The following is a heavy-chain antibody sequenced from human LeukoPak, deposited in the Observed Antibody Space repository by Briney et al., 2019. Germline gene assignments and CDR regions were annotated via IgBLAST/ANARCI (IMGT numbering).Heavy chain of an antibody. CDR3: SRGGANDL. Sequence: NPSETLSLTCTVSGGSITSDYWSWIRQPAGKGLEWIGRIFTSGSTSYNPSLKSRVTISLDTSKNQFSLKLSSVTAEDTAVYFCSRGGANDLWGQGTLVTVSS. CDR2: IFTSGST. J-gene: IGHJ5*02. CDR1: GGSITSDY. D-gene: IGHD4/OR15-4a*01. V-gene: IGHV4-4*07.